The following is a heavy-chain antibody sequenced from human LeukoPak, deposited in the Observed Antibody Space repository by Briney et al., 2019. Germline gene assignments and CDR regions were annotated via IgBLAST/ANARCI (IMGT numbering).Heavy chain of an antibody. V-gene: IGHV3-66*04. CDR2: IYTDGRT. D-gene: IGHD6-13*01. J-gene: IGHJ4*02. Sequence: GGSLRLSCEASGFTVSSNYMGWVRQAPGKGLEWVSVIYTDGRTYSADSMKGRFTLSRDNSKNTLYLQMSSLRAEDTAVYYCARRRAASWSFDSWGQGTLVTVSS. CDR3: ARRRAASWSFDS. CDR1: GFTVSSNY.